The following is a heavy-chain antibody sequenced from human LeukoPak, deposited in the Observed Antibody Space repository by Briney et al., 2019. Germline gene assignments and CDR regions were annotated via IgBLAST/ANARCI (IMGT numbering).Heavy chain of an antibody. J-gene: IGHJ5*02. V-gene: IGHV4-4*07. CDR1: GASISNYH. CDR3: PRDSGTPFDP. D-gene: IGHD1-1*01. CDR2: IYISGST. Sequence: SETLSLTCTVSGASISNYHWSWVRQPAGKGLEWIGRIYISGSTNYNPSLKSRVTMSVDTSKNQFSLKLSSVTAADTAVYYCPRDSGTPFDPWGQGTLVTVSS.